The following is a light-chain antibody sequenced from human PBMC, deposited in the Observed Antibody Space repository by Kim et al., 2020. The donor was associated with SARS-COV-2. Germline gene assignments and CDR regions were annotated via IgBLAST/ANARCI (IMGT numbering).Light chain of an antibody. CDR2: SKN. CDR1: RLRSYY. CDR3: NCRDRSGNHLVV. J-gene: IGLJ2*01. V-gene: IGLV3-19*01. Sequence: LGQTVTITSKGDRLRSYYSSGYQQKQEQGPVLVIYSKNNRTSRFADRVSVSSSRNANTVTMTGAEAEDEADYDCNCRDRSGNHLVVFGGGTKLTVL.